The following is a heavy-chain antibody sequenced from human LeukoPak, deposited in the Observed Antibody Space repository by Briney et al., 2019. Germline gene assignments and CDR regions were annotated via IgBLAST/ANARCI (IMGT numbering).Heavy chain of an antibody. J-gene: IGHJ6*03. CDR2: IIPIFGTA. Sequence: SVKVSCKASGGTFSSYAISWVRQAPGQGLEWMGGIIPIFGTANYAQKFQGRVTITTDESTSTAYMELSSLRSEDTAVYYCARRTVAGDRNYYYYYMDVWGKGTTVTVSS. V-gene: IGHV1-69*05. CDR1: GGTFSSYA. D-gene: IGHD6-19*01. CDR3: ARRTVAGDRNYYYYYMDV.